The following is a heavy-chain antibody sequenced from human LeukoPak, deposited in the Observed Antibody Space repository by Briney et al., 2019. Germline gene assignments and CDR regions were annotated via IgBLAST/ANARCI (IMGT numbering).Heavy chain of an antibody. J-gene: IGHJ6*02. D-gene: IGHD2-15*01. CDR1: GYTFTSYG. V-gene: IGHV1-18*01. CDR3: ARATLGTLYYYGMDV. CDR2: ISAYNGNT. Sequence: ASVKVSCKASGYTFTSYGISWVRQAHGQGLEWMGWISAYNGNTNYAQKLQGRVTMTTDTSTSTAYMELRSLRSDDTAVYYCARATLGTLYYYGMDVWGQGTTVTVSS.